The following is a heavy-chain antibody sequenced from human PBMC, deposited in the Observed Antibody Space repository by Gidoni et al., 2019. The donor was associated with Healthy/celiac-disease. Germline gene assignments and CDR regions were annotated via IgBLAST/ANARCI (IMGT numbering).Heavy chain of an antibody. CDR1: GFTFSIYA. CDR2: ISGSGGST. D-gene: IGHD3-3*01. V-gene: IGHV3-23*01. CDR3: AKDSGVLRFLEWFETSNWFDP. Sequence: EVQLLESGGGLVQHGGSLRLSCAASGFTFSIYAMSWVRQAPGKGLEWVSAISGSGGSTYYADSVKGRFTISRDNSKNTLYLQMNSLRAEDTAVYYCAKDSGVLRFLEWFETSNWFDPWGQGTLVTVSS. J-gene: IGHJ5*02.